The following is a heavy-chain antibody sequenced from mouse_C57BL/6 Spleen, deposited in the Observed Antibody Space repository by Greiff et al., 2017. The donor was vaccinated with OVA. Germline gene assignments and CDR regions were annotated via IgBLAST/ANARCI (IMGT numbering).Heavy chain of an antibody. J-gene: IGHJ1*03. Sequence: EVQLQQSGPGLAKPSQTLSLTCSVTGYSITSDYWNWIRKFPGNKLEYMGYISYSGSTYYNPSLKSRIYITRDTSKNQYYLQLNSVTTEDTATYYCARSLYYSNYEGSDWYFDVWGTGTTVTVSS. CDR1: GYSITSDY. CDR2: ISYSGST. V-gene: IGHV3-8*01. CDR3: ARSLYYSNYEGSDWYFDV. D-gene: IGHD2-5*01.